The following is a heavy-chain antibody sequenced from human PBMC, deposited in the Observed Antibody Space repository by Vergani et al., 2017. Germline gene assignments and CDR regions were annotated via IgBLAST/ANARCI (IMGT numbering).Heavy chain of an antibody. J-gene: IGHJ3*02. CDR2: ISSSGSTI. V-gene: IGHV3-11*04. CDR1: GFTFSDYY. Sequence: VQLEESGGGLVKPGGSLRLSCAASGFTFSDYYMSWIRQAPGKGLEWVSYISSSGSTIYYADSVKGRFTISRDNAKNSLYLQMNSLRAEDTAVYYCVRERGTTVVTTHDAFDIWGQGTMVTVSS. D-gene: IGHD4-23*01. CDR3: VRERGTTVVTTHDAFDI.